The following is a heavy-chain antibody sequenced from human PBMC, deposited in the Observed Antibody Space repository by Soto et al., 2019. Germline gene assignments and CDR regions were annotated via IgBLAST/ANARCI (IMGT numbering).Heavy chain of an antibody. D-gene: IGHD3-3*01. V-gene: IGHV3-11*01. CDR1: GYTFSDYY. CDR3: ASHYDMWSGYLSPVDY. J-gene: IGHJ4*02. CDR2: IDTSGTKI. Sequence: QVQLVESGGDLGKPGGSLRLSCAASGYTFSDYYMSWIRQAPGKGLEWISYIDTSGTKIYYADSVKGRFTITRDNAQNSLYLEMNSLRDEDTAVYYCASHYDMWSGYLSPVDYWGQGTLVTVSS.